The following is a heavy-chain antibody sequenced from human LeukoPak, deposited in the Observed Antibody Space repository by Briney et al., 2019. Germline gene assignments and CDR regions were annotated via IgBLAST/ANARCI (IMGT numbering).Heavy chain of an antibody. J-gene: IGHJ4*02. Sequence: GRSLRLSCAASGFTFSNYALTWVRQAPGKGLEWVSGISDSGTSTYYADSVKGRFTISRDNSRNTLYPQMNSLRAEDTAVYYCAIGSRLRPFDYWGQGTLVTVSS. CDR1: GFTFSNYA. D-gene: IGHD6-13*01. CDR2: ISDSGTST. V-gene: IGHV3-23*01. CDR3: AIGSRLRPFDY.